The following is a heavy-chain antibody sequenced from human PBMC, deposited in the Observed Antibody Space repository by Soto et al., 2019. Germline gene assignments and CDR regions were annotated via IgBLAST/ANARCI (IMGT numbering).Heavy chain of an antibody. Sequence: SVKVSCKASGGTFSSYAISWVRQAPGQGLEWMGGIIPIFGTANYAQKFQGRVTITADKSTSTAYMELSSLRSEDTAVYYCARDPDHVSHYDSSGYYFSVGGYFDYWGQGTLVTVSS. D-gene: IGHD3-22*01. CDR3: ARDPDHVSHYDSSGYYFSVGGYFDY. CDR1: GGTFSSYA. J-gene: IGHJ4*02. V-gene: IGHV1-69*06. CDR2: IIPIFGTA.